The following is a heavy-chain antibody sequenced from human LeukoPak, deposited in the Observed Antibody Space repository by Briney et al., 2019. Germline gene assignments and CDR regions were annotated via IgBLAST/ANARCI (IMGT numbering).Heavy chain of an antibody. CDR3: ARPNIMSYYDSGGYDAFDV. CDR1: AYIFNAYW. J-gene: IGHJ3*01. Sequence: GESLKISSKGSAYIFNAYWITWLRQLPGRGLVWLGIIYPDDSDTRYSPSFQGQVTISADKSASIAYLQWSSLKASDTVMYYCARPNIMSYYDSGGYDAFDVWGQGKMVIVSS. D-gene: IGHD3-22*01. CDR2: IYPDDSDT. V-gene: IGHV5-51*01.